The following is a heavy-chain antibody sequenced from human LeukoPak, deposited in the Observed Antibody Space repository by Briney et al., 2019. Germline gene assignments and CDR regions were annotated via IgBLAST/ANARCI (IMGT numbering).Heavy chain of an antibody. J-gene: IGHJ4*02. V-gene: IGHV1-69*05. CDR3: ASGSGSYYFDY. Sequence: SVKVSCKASGGTFSSYAISWVRQAPGQGLEWMGGIIPIFGTANYAQKFQGRVTITTDESTSTAYMELSSLTSEDTAVYYCASGSGSYYFDYWGQGTLVTVSS. D-gene: IGHD3-10*01. CDR1: GGTFSSYA. CDR2: IIPIFGTA.